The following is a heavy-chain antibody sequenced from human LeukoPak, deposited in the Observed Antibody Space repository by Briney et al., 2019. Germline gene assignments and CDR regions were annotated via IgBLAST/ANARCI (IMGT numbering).Heavy chain of an antibody. D-gene: IGHD3-22*01. Sequence: PSETLSLTCTVSGGSISSYYWSWIRQSPGKGLEWIGHIYYSGSTNYNPSLKSRVTISVDRSKSQFSLKVSSVTAADTAVYYCARRSGSSGYRWGRGTLVTVSS. CDR2: IYYSGST. CDR3: ARRSGSSGYR. V-gene: IGHV4-59*01. CDR1: GGSISSYY. J-gene: IGHJ4*02.